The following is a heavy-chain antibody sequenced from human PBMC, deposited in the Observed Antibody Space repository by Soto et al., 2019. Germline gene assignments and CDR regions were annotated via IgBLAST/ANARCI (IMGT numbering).Heavy chain of an antibody. Sequence: QVQLQESGPGLVKPSQTLSLTCTVSGGSISSGGYYWSWIRQHPGKGLEWIGYIYYSGSTYYNPSLKSRVTISVDTSKNQFSLKLSSVTAADTAVYYCARYYYDSSGYSYYFDYWGQGTLVTVSS. D-gene: IGHD3-22*01. CDR2: IYYSGST. CDR1: GGSISSGGYY. J-gene: IGHJ4*02. V-gene: IGHV4-31*03. CDR3: ARYYYDSSGYSYYFDY.